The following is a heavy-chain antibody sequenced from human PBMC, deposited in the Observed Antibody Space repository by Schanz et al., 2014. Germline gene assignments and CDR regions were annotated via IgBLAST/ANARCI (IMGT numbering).Heavy chain of an antibody. V-gene: IGHV1-2*02. CDR2: INPSSGGT. CDR1: GYTFTGYS. J-gene: IGHJ4*02. CDR3: ARDSHRRVAGPGY. Sequence: QVQLVQSGADVKKPGASVKVSCKASGYTFTGYSMHWVRQAPGQGLEWMGWINPSSGGTNYAQKFQGRVTMTRDTSISTAYMELNRLRSDDTAVYYCARDSHRRVAGPGYWGQGTLVTVSS.